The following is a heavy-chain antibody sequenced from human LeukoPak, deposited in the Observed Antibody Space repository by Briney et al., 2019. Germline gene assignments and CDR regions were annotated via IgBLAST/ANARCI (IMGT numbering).Heavy chain of an antibody. CDR1: GYTFSNFG. Sequence: ASVKVSCKTSGYTFSNFGINWVRQAPGQGLEWMGWISGNNDNPNYGQKFQGRFTVTTDSSTSTAYMELRNLRFNDTAVYYCARDGTSTDDYWGQGTLVTVSS. CDR3: ARDGTSTDDY. D-gene: IGHD2-2*01. V-gene: IGHV1-18*01. CDR2: ISGNNDNP. J-gene: IGHJ4*02.